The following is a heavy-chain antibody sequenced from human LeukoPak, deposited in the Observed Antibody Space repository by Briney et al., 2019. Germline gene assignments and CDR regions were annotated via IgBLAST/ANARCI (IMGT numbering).Heavy chain of an antibody. J-gene: IGHJ4*02. CDR2: VNHRGTS. Sequence: SETLSLTCAVYGGSLSGYYWSWIRQPPGKGPEWTGEVNHRGTSSYNASLKSRVKISIDTPKNQFSLQLSSVTAADTTVYYCARGPGILTNYFIYYFDYWGQGTLVTVSS. CDR3: ARGPGILTNYFIYYFDY. V-gene: IGHV4-34*01. CDR1: GGSLSGYY. D-gene: IGHD3-9*01.